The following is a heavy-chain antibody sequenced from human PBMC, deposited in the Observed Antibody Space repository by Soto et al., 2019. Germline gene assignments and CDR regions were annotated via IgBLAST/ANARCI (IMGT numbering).Heavy chain of an antibody. V-gene: IGHV3-23*01. J-gene: IGHJ6*02. CDR3: ASAAREYYYYGMDV. Sequence: PGGSLRLSCAASGFTFSNYAMSWVRQAPEKGLEWVSAISGSGGSTFNADSVKGRFTISRDNSKNTLYLQMNSLRAEDTAVYYCASAAREYYYYGMDVWGQGTTVTVSS. CDR1: GFTFSNYA. CDR2: ISGSGGST.